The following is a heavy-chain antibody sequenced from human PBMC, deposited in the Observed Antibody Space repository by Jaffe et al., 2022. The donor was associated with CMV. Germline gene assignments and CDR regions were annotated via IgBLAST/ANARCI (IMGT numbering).Heavy chain of an antibody. CDR1: GFTFSSYA. CDR2: ISGSGGST. D-gene: IGHD3-22*01. J-gene: IGHJ3*02. V-gene: IGHV3-23*04. CDR3: AKDPGQHYYDSSGYYYEGAFDI. Sequence: EVQLVESGGGLVQPGGSLRLSCAASGFTFSSYAMSWVRQAPGKGLEWVSAISGSGGSTYYADSVKGRFTISRDNSKNTLYLQMNSLRAEDTAVYYCAKDPGQHYYDSSGYYYEGAFDIWGQGTMVTVSS.